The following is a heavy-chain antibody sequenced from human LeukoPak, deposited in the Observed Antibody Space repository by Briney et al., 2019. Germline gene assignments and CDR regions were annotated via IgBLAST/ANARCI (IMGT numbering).Heavy chain of an antibody. Sequence: TSETLSLXCTVSGGSISSGSYYWSWIRQPAGKGLEWIGRIYTSGSTNYNPSLKSRVTISVDTSKNQFSLKLSSVTAADTAAYYCARSYYDLPSFDYWGQGTLVTVSS. CDR1: GGSISSGSYY. D-gene: IGHD3-3*01. V-gene: IGHV4-61*02. CDR3: ARSYYDLPSFDY. CDR2: IYTSGST. J-gene: IGHJ4*02.